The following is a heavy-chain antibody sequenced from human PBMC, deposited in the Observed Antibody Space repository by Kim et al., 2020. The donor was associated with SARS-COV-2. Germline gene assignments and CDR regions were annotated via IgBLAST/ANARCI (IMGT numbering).Heavy chain of an antibody. CDR1: GYTFTSYY. J-gene: IGHJ6*02. D-gene: IGHD2-2*01. Sequence: ASVKVSCKASGYTFTSYYMHWVRQAPGQGLEWMGIINPSGGSTSYAQKFQGRVTMTRDTSTSTVYMELSSLRSEDTAVYYCARDRAATAAAIYYYGMDVWGQGTTVTVSS. V-gene: IGHV1-46*01. CDR3: ARDRAATAAAIYYYGMDV. CDR2: INPSGGST.